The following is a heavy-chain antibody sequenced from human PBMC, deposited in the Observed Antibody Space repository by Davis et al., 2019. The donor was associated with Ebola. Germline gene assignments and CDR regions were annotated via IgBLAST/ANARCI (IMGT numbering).Heavy chain of an antibody. Sequence: SGPTLVKPPQTLTLTCTFSGFSLSTSGMCVNWIRQPPGKALEWLALVDWDDNKYYSTSLKTRLTISKDSSKNQVVLTMTNMDPVDTATYYCARIFIGRSNGFPVSSQEYYFDYWGQGTLVTVSS. CDR2: VDWDDNK. D-gene: IGHD2-8*01. V-gene: IGHV2-70*01. CDR1: GFSLSTSGMC. CDR3: ARIFIGRSNGFPVSSQEYYFDY. J-gene: IGHJ4*02.